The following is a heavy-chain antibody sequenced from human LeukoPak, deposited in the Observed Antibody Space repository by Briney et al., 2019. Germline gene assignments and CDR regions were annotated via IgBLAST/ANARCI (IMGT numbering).Heavy chain of an antibody. CDR3: AKGNGDHGEYFQH. Sequence: PGGSLRLSCAASGFTFSSYWMSWVRQAPGKGLEWVANIKHDGSVQYCVDSVKGRFTISRDNSKNSLYLQMNSLRTEDTALYYCAKGNGDHGEYFQHWGQGTLVTVSS. V-gene: IGHV3-7*03. J-gene: IGHJ1*01. CDR1: GFTFSSYW. CDR2: IKHDGSVQ. D-gene: IGHD4-17*01.